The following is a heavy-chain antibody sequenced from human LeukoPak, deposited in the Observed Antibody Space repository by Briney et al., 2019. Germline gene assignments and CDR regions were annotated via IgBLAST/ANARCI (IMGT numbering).Heavy chain of an antibody. CDR1: GDSVSSKRAS. CDR3: ARGTGSLDY. Sequence: PSETLSLTCAISGDSVSSKRASWNWIRQSPSRGLEWLGRTYSRSKWFNDYAVSVKSRITINPDTSKNQFSLHLTSVTPDDTAVYYCARGTGSLDYWGQGTLVTVSS. V-gene: IGHV6-1*01. J-gene: IGHJ4*02. D-gene: IGHD1-26*01. CDR2: TYSRSKWFN.